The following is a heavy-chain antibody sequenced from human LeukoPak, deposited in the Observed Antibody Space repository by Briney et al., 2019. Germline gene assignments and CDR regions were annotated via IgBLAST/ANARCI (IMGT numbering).Heavy chain of an antibody. D-gene: IGHD2-2*01. V-gene: IGHV4-59*01. J-gene: IGHJ6*02. Sequence: SETLSLTCTVSGGSISSYYWSWIRQPPGKGLEWIGYIYYSGSTNYNTSLKSRVTISVDTSKNQFSLKLSSVTAADTAVYYCASNYCSSTSCYYGMDVWGQGTTVTVSS. CDR2: IYYSGST. CDR1: GGSISSYY. CDR3: ASNYCSSTSCYYGMDV.